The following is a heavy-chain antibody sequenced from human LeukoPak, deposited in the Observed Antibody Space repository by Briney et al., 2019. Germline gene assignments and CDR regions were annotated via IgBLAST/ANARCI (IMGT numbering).Heavy chain of an antibody. V-gene: IGHV4-39*01. D-gene: IGHD6-19*01. CDR2: IYDSGST. CDR1: GGSISSNSYY. CDR3: ARIAVAEDYYFDY. J-gene: IGHJ4*02. Sequence: SETLSLTCTVSGGSISSNSYYWGWIRQPPGKGLEWIGSIYDSGSTYYNPSLKSRVTISVDTSKNQFSLKLRSVAAADTAVYYCARIAVAEDYYFDYWGQGTLVTVSS.